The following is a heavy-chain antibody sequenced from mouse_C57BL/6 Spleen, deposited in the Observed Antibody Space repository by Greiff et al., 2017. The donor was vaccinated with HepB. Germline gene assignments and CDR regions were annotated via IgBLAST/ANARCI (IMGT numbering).Heavy chain of an antibody. CDR3: ARAGAYYYGSLYYAMDY. Sequence: EVQLVASGPELVKPGASVKIPCKASGYTFTDYNMDWVKQSHGKSLEWIGDINPNNGGTFYNQKFKGKATVTVDKSSSTAYMELRSLTSEDTAVYYCARAGAYYYGSLYYAMDYWGQGTSVTVAS. CDR1: GYTFTDYN. D-gene: IGHD1-1*01. J-gene: IGHJ4*01. V-gene: IGHV1-18*01. CDR2: INPNNGGT.